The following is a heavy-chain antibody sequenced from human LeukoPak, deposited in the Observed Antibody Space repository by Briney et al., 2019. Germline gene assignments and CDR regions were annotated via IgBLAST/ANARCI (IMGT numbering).Heavy chain of an antibody. V-gene: IGHV1-18*01. Sequence: ASVKVSCKASGYTFSTYPMNWVRQAPGQGLEWMGWISAYNGNTNYAQKLQGRVTMTTDTSTSTAYMELRSLRSDDTAVYYCARERGYYYDSSGYYYSWFDPWGQGTLVTVSS. D-gene: IGHD3-22*01. CDR1: GYTFSTYP. CDR3: ARERGYYYDSSGYYYSWFDP. CDR2: ISAYNGNT. J-gene: IGHJ5*02.